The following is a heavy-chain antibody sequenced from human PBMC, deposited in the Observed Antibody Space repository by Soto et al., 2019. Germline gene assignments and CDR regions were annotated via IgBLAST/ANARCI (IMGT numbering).Heavy chain of an antibody. Sequence: ASVKVSCKASGYTFSTYFVHWVRQAPGQGLEWMGIINPSGGSTSYAQKFQGRVTMTRDTSTSTVYMELSSLRSEDTAVYYCARDYYDGTGYSGYYYYGMDVWGQGTTVTVCS. CDR1: GYTFSTYF. V-gene: IGHV1-46*01. CDR2: INPSGGST. D-gene: IGHD3-22*01. CDR3: ARDYYDGTGYSGYYYYGMDV. J-gene: IGHJ6*02.